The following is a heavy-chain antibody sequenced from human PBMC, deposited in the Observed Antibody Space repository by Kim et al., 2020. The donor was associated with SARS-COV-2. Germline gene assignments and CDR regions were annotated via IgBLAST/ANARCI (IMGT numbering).Heavy chain of an antibody. CDR3: VRDGGSGLDY. D-gene: IGHD6-19*01. V-gene: IGHV3-33*01. CDR2: IWYDGSKE. Sequence: GGSLRFSCAASGFTITTYGVHWVRQAPGTGLEWVGVIWYDGSKEYYADSVKGRFTISRDTSKNTLFLQMDSLRPEDTAVYYCVRDGGSGLDYWGQGTLVTVSS. J-gene: IGHJ4*02. CDR1: GFTITTYG.